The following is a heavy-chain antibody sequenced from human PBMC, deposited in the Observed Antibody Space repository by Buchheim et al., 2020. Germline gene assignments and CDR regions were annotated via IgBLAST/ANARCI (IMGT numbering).Heavy chain of an antibody. J-gene: IGHJ4*02. CDR3: ARGHSFDRSGYWGFDY. CDR1: GFTFSTYS. CDR2: SSSTSSRI. D-gene: IGHD3-22*01. V-gene: IGHV3-48*02. Sequence: EVQLVESGGGLVQPGGSLRLSCAASGFTFSTYSMNWVRQAPGKGLEWISYSSSTSSRIYYADSVKGRFTISRDNAEKSLYLQMSGLRDEDTAVYYCARGHSFDRSGYWGFDYWGQGTL.